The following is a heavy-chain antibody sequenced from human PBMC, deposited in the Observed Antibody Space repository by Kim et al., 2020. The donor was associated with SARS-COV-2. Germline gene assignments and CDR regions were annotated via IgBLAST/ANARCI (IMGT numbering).Heavy chain of an antibody. D-gene: IGHD3-3*01. CDR1: GYTFTSYY. Sequence: ASVKVSCKASGYTFTSYYMHWVRQAPGQGLEWMGIINPSGGSTSYAQKFQGRVTMTRDTSTSTVYMELSSLRSEDTAVYYCARDPKYYDFHYYGMDVWGQGTTVTVSS. CDR3: ARDPKYYDFHYYGMDV. J-gene: IGHJ6*02. V-gene: IGHV1-46*01. CDR2: INPSGGST.